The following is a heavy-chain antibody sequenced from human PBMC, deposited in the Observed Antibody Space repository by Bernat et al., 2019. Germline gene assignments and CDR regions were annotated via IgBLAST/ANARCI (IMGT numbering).Heavy chain of an antibody. D-gene: IGHD6-6*01. CDR3: ARGSSSIAARYYYYYMDV. Sequence: QVQLVQSGAEVKKPGASVKVSCKASGYTFTGYYMHWLRQAPGQGLEWMGWINPNSGGTNYAQKFQGWVTMTRDTSISTAYMELSRLRSDDTAVYYCARGSSSIAARYYYYYMDVWGKGTTVTVSS. V-gene: IGHV1-2*04. CDR1: GYTFTGYY. J-gene: IGHJ6*03. CDR2: INPNSGGT.